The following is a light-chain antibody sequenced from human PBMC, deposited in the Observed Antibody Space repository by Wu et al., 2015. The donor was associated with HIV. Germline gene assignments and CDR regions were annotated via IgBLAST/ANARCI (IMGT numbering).Light chain of an antibody. CDR1: QSVSSDS. Sequence: DIALTQSPGTLSLSPGERATLSCRAGQSVSSDSLAWYQQKPGQAPRLLIYGASTRATGIPDRFSGSGSGTDSTLTISRLEPEDFAVYYCHLSGGASWTFGQGTKVEIK. CDR3: HLSGGASWT. J-gene: IGKJ1*01. CDR2: GAS. V-gene: IGKV3-20*01.